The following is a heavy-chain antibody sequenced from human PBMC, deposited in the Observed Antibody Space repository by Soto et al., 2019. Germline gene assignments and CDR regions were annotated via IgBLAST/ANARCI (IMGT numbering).Heavy chain of an antibody. V-gene: IGHV3-74*01. CDR2: INRDGSST. D-gene: IGHD1-26*01. CDR3: AKDLRGREDY. J-gene: IGHJ4*02. CDR1: GLTFSNYW. Sequence: PGGSLRLSCASSGLTFSNYWMHWVRQCPGKGLVWVSRINRDGSSTDYADSVKGRFTISRDNAKNTLYLQMNNLRAEDTAVYYCAKDLRGREDYWGQGTLVTVSS.